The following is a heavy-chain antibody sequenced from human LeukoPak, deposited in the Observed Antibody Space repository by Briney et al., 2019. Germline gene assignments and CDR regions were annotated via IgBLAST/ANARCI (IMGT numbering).Heavy chain of an antibody. CDR2: INHSGST. CDR1: GGSFSGYY. V-gene: IGHV4-34*01. J-gene: IGHJ4*02. D-gene: IGHD3-10*01. CDR3: ARGSLWFGEDY. Sequence: SETLSLTCAAYGGSFSGYYWSWIRQPPGKGLEWIGEINHSGSTNYNPSLKSRVTISVDTSKNQFSLKLSSVTAADTAVYYCARGSLWFGEDYWGQGTLVTVSS.